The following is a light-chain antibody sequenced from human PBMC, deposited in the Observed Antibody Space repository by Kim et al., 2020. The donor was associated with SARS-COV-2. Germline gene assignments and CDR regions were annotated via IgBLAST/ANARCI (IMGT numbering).Light chain of an antibody. CDR1: SGHSSYA. CDR2: LNSDGSH. CDR3: QTWATGIWV. Sequence: QLVLTQSPSASASLGASVKLTCTLSSGHSSYAIAWHQQQPEKGPRYLMNLNSDGSHTNGDGIPDRFSGSSSGAERYLTISSLQSEDEADYYCQTWATGIWVFGGGTKVTVL. J-gene: IGLJ3*02. V-gene: IGLV4-69*01.